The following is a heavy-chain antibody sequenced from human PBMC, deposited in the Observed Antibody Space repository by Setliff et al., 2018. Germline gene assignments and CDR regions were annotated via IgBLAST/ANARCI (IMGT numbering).Heavy chain of an antibody. CDR1: GYMFTNYG. Sequence: ASVKVSCKASGYMFTNYGISWVRQAPGQGLEWMGWISAYNGKTNYAQKLQGRVTMTTDTSTSTAYMELRSLRSDDTAVYYCARGQGPRTVVAIPFDHWGQGTLVTVSS. J-gene: IGHJ4*02. CDR2: ISAYNGKT. CDR3: ARGQGPRTVVAIPFDH. V-gene: IGHV1-18*01. D-gene: IGHD3-22*01.